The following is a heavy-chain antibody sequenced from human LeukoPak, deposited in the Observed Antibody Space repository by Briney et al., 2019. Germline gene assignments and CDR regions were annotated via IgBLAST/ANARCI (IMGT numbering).Heavy chain of an antibody. CDR3: ARDGDIVVVPVGAFDI. D-gene: IGHD2-2*01. CDR2: ISGSGGST. V-gene: IGHV3-23*01. CDR1: GFTFSSYA. J-gene: IGHJ3*02. Sequence: HPGGSLRLSCAASGFTFSSYAMSWVLQAPGKGLEWVSAISGSGGSTYYPDSVKGRFTISRDNSKNTLYLQMNSLRAEDTAVYYCARDGDIVVVPVGAFDIWGQGTMVTVSS.